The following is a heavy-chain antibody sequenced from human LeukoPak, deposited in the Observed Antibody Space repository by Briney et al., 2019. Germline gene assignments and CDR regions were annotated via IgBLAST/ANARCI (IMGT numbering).Heavy chain of an antibody. J-gene: IGHJ4*02. Sequence: SETLSLTCTVSGGSISSSTYYWGWIRQPPGKGLEWIGSIYYGGSTYYNPSLKSRVTISVDTSKNHFSLKLSSVTAADTAVYYCTRHRSGSRDYYFHYWGQGTLVTVSS. CDR2: IYYGGST. CDR1: GGSISSSTYY. D-gene: IGHD2-15*01. CDR3: TRHRSGSRDYYFHY. V-gene: IGHV4-39*01.